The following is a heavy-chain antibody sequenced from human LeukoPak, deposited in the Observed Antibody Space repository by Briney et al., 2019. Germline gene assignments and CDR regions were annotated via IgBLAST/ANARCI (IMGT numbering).Heavy chain of an antibody. J-gene: IGHJ4*02. Sequence: SETLSLTCTVSGGSISSYYWSWIRQPPGKGLEWRGYIYYSGSTKYNPSLRSRVTISADTSKNQFSLKLSSVTAADTAVYYCARHLRGEQQLSGFDYWGQGTPVTVSS. D-gene: IGHD6-13*01. CDR2: IYYSGST. CDR3: ARHLRGEQQLSGFDY. CDR1: GGSISSYY. V-gene: IGHV4-59*08.